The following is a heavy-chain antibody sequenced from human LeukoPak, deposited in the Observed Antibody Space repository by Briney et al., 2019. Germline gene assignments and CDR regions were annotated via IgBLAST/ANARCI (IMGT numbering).Heavy chain of an antibody. CDR3: ARVGLVAVAGTGYFDY. Sequence: GGSLRLSCAASGFTFSSYWMSWVRQAPGKGLEWVANIKQDGSEKYYVDSVKGRFTISRDNAKNSLYLQMNSLRAEDTAVYYCARVGLVAVAGTGYFDYWGQGTLVSVSS. J-gene: IGHJ4*02. CDR2: IKQDGSEK. CDR1: GFTFSSYW. V-gene: IGHV3-7*01. D-gene: IGHD6-19*01.